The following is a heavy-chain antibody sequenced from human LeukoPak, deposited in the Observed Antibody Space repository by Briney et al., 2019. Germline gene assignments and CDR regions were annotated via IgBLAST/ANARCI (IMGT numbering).Heavy chain of an antibody. V-gene: IGHV3-53*01. J-gene: IGHJ4*02. D-gene: IGHD6-13*01. CDR2: VYSDDST. Sequence: GGSLRLSCAASGFTVSDSYMSWVRQAPGKGLEWISVVYSDDSTYYADSVLGRFTVSRDNSKNTMNLQMNSLRAGDTALYYCTRDWGAASGYWGQGTLVTVSS. CDR3: TRDWGAASGY. CDR1: GFTVSDSY.